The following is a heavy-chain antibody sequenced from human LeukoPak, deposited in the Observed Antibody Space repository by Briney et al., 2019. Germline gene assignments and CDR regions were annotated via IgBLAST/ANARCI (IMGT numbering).Heavy chain of an antibody. Sequence: TLSLTCAVSGGSISSGGYSWSWIRQPPGKGLEWIGYIYHSGSTYYNPSLKSRVTISVDTSKNQFSLKLSSVTAADTAVYYCARAVADYDAFDIWGQGTMVTVSS. CDR2: IYHSGST. CDR1: GGSISSGGYS. J-gene: IGHJ3*02. D-gene: IGHD6-19*01. V-gene: IGHV4-30-2*01. CDR3: ARAVADYDAFDI.